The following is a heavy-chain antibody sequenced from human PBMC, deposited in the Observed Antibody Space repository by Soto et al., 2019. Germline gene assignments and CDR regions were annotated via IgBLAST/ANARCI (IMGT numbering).Heavy chain of an antibody. V-gene: IGHV3-48*02. CDR2: ISSSSSVI. CDR1: GFTFNLYS. CDR3: ARVAAGATSYYSGSGYDDPSDI. J-gene: IGHJ3*02. D-gene: IGHD3-22*01. Sequence: SLRLSCAVSGFTFNLYSMNWVRQAPGKGLEWVSYISSSSSVIYYADSVKGRFTVARDNAKNALYLQMNSLRDEDTAVYYCARVAAGATSYYSGSGYDDPSDIWGQGTMVTVSS.